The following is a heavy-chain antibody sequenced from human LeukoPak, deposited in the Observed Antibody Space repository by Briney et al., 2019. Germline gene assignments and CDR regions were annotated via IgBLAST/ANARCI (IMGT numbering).Heavy chain of an antibody. CDR1: GFTFSSYA. CDR3: AKSRSDFWSGYYDY. J-gene: IGHJ4*02. D-gene: IGHD3-3*01. Sequence: GGSLRLSCAASGFTFSSYAMSWVRQAPGKGLEWVSAISGSGGSTYYADSVKGRFTISRDNSKNTLYLQMNSLRAEDTAVYYCAKSRSDFWSGYYDYWGQGTLVTVSS. CDR2: ISGSGGST. V-gene: IGHV3-23*01.